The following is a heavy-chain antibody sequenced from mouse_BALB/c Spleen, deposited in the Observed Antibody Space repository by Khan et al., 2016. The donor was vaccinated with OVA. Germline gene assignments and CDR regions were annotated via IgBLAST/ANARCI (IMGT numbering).Heavy chain of an antibody. CDR1: GYSITSDYA. J-gene: IGHJ2*01. V-gene: IGHV3-2*02. D-gene: IGHD3-2*02. CDR2: ISYSGNT. Sequence: EVQLQESGPGLVKPSQSLSLTCTVTGYSITSDYAWNWIRQFPGNKLEWMGYISYSGNTQYNPSLKSRISITRDTSKNQFFLQLNFGTSEDTATYYCARIQGEDFDYWGQGTTLTVSS. CDR3: ARIQGEDFDY.